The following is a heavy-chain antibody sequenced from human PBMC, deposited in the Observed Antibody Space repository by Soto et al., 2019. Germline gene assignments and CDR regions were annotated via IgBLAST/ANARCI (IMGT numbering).Heavy chain of an antibody. Sequence: EVQLVESGGGLVQPGGSLRLSCAASGFTFSSYTMNWFRQAPGKGLQWVSYIHSSTSTIYYTDSVKGRFTISRDNAKNSLYLQMNSLRDEDTAVYYCAVGIAVAGSNFDYWGQGTLVTVSS. CDR2: IHSSTSTI. J-gene: IGHJ4*02. CDR1: GFTFSSYT. V-gene: IGHV3-48*02. CDR3: AVGIAVAGSNFDY. D-gene: IGHD6-19*01.